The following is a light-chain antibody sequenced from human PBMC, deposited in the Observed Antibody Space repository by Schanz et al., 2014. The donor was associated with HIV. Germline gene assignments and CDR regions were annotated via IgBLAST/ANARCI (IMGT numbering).Light chain of an antibody. V-gene: IGKV3-20*01. CDR2: DAS. J-gene: IGKJ3*01. Sequence: EIVLTQSPGTLSLSPGERASLSCRASQNIRNDYLAWYQQKPGQAPRPLIYDASIRPTGIPDRFSGSGSGTDFTLTINRLEPEDFAVYYCLQFGSSPPDIFTFGPGTKVDIK. CDR1: QNIRNDY. CDR3: LQFGSSPPDIFT.